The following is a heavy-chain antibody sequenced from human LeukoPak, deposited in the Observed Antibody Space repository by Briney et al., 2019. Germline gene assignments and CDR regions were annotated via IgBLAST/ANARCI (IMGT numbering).Heavy chain of an antibody. V-gene: IGHV4-4*02. CDR2: VHKSGST. Sequence: SETLSLTCAVSTDSITSNWWSWVHQPPGKGLEWIGEVHKSGSTNYYPSLQSRVTISIDKSKNQIALELTSVTAADTAVYYCAKEIVGAPTPGAYWGQGILVTVSS. J-gene: IGHJ4*02. CDR3: AKEIVGAPTPGAY. CDR1: TDSITSNW. D-gene: IGHD1-26*01.